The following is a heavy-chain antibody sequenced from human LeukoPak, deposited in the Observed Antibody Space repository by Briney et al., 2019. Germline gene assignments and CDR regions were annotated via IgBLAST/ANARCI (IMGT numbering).Heavy chain of an antibody. CDR3: AKARIAVAGRAGYYFDY. CDR2: ISGSGGST. V-gene: IGHV3-23*01. CDR1: GFIVSNYA. D-gene: IGHD6-19*01. J-gene: IGHJ4*02. Sequence: GGSLRLSCAASGFIVSNYAMSWVRQAPGKGLEWVSAISGSGGSTYYADSVKGRFTISRDNAKNSLYLQMNSLRAEDTALYYCAKARIAVAGRAGYYFDYWGQGTLVTVSS.